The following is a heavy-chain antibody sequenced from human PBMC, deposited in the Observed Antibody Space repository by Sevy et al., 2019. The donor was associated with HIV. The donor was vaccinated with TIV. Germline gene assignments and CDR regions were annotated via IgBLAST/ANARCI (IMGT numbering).Heavy chain of an antibody. CDR2: ISYDGSSK. CDR3: AILGVDCVSTNCYGMRSRSFDF. Sequence: GGSLRLSCAASGFTFSSFAMHWVRQAPGKGLEWVAVISYDGSSKYYPDSVKGRFTISRDNAKNTLYLQMNRLRPEDTAVYFCAILGVDCVSTNCYGMRSRSFDFWGQGTLVTVS. V-gene: IGHV3-30-3*01. CDR1: GFTFSSFA. J-gene: IGHJ4*02. D-gene: IGHD2-2*01.